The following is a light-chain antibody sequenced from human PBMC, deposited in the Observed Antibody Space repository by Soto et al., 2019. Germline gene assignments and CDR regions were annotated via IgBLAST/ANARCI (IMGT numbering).Light chain of an antibody. Sequence: EIVMAQSPATLSGSPGERATLSCRASQSVRSSLAWYQQKPGQPPRLLIYRASTRATGVPDRFSGSGSGTDFTLTISRLEPEDFAVYYCQQYGSSPLTFGGGTKVDIK. CDR2: RAS. CDR3: QQYGSSPLT. J-gene: IGKJ4*01. CDR1: QSVRSS. V-gene: IGKV3-20*01.